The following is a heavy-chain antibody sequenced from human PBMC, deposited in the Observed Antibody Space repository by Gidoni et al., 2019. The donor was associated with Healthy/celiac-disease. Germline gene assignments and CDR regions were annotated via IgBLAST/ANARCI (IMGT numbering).Heavy chain of an antibody. J-gene: IGHJ4*02. D-gene: IGHD6-6*01. Sequence: EVQLVESGGGLVQPGRSLRLSCAAAGFTFDDYAMHRVRQAPGKGLEWVSGISWNSGSIGYADSVKGRFTISRDNAKNSLYLQMNSLRAEDTALYYCAKDKGYGPLRIGPDSSSAGIDYWGQGTLVTVSS. CDR3: AKDKGYGPLRIGPDSSSAGIDY. CDR2: ISWNSGSI. V-gene: IGHV3-9*01. CDR1: GFTFDDYA.